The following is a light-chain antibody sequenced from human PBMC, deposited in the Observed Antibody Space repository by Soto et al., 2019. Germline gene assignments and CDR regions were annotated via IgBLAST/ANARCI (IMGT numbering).Light chain of an antibody. CDR1: QSVESY. CDR3: QQRRNWPPIT. J-gene: IGKJ5*01. Sequence: ETVLTQSPATLSLSPGERATLSCRASQSVESYLAWYQQKPGQAPRLLIYDASNRATGIPARFSGSGSGTDFTLTIRSLEPEDFAVYYCQQRRNWPPITFGQGTRLEIK. V-gene: IGKV3-11*01. CDR2: DAS.